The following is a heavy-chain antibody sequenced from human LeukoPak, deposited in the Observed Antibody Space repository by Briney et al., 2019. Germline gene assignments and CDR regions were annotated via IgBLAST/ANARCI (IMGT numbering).Heavy chain of an antibody. CDR1: GFTFSSYA. Sequence: GGSLRLSCAASGFTFSSYAMSWVRQAPGKGLEWVSAISGSGGSTYYADSVKGRFTISRDNSKNTLYLQMNSLRAEDTAVYYCAKDALDILVVVAATPGDSFDYWGQGTLVTVSS. V-gene: IGHV3-23*01. CDR3: AKDALDILVVVAATPGDSFDY. J-gene: IGHJ4*02. D-gene: IGHD2-15*01. CDR2: ISGSGGST.